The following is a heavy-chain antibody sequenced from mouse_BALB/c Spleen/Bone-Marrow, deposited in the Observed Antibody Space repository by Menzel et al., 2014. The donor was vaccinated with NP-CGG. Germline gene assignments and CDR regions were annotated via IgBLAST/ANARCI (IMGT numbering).Heavy chain of an antibody. CDR3: ASVYDYGRGYAMDY. CDR2: IYPGDGDT. Sequence: VQLQQSGAELVRPGSSVKISCKASDYAFSNYGMNWVKQRPGQGLEWIGQIYPGDGDTNYNGKFKGRVTLTADKSSSTAYMQLSSLTSEDSAVHFCASVYDYGRGYAMDYWGQGTSVTVSS. J-gene: IGHJ4*01. D-gene: IGHD2-4*01. CDR1: DYAFSNYG. V-gene: IGHV1-80*01.